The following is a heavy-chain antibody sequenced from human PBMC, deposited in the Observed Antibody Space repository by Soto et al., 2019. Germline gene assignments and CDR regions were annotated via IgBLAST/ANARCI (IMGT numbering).Heavy chain of an antibody. CDR1: GGTFSSYT. J-gene: IGHJ6*03. D-gene: IGHD6-13*01. V-gene: IGHV1-69*02. Sequence: ASVKVSCKASGGTFSSYTISWVRQAPGQGLEWMGRIIPILGIANYAQKFQGRVTITADKSMSTAYMELSSLRSEDTAVYYCARGRIAAAAKDYYYYYMDVWGKGTTVTVSS. CDR3: ARGRIAAAAKDYYYYYMDV. CDR2: IIPILGIA.